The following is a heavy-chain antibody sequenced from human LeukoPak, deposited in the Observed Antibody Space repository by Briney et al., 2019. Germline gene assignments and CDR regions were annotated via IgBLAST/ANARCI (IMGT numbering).Heavy chain of an antibody. Sequence: PGGSLRLSCAASGFTFSSYWMSWVRQAPGKGLGWVVNIKQDGGETYYVDSVKGRFTISRDDAKNSLYLQMNSLRAEDTAVYYCASISRDDAFDIWGQGTMVTVSS. CDR3: ASISRDDAFDI. CDR2: IKQDGGET. CDR1: GFTFSSYW. V-gene: IGHV3-7*02. J-gene: IGHJ3*02.